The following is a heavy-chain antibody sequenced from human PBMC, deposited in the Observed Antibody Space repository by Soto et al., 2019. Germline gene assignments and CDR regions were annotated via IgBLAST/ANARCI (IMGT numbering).Heavy chain of an antibody. D-gene: IGHD6-19*01. Sequence: LQESGPGLVKPSQTLSLTCFVSGYSITAGGYYWSWIRHLPGKGLEWIGSFYSSGSIIYNPSLRSRVSISGDTASNHFSLSLTSVTGADTGRYYCARMYSSGSGWFHTWGQGTLVTVSS. CDR3: ARMYSSGSGWFHT. V-gene: IGHV4-31*03. J-gene: IGHJ5*02. CDR2: FYSSGSI. CDR1: GYSITAGGYY.